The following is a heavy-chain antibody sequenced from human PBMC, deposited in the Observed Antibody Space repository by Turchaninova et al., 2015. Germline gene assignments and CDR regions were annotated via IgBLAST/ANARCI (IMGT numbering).Heavy chain of an antibody. D-gene: IGHD5-18*01. Sequence: EVQLVESGGGLVQPGGSLRLSCVVSGFTFSSYWMSWVRQAPGKGLGWVAKIKQDGSEKYYVDSWKGRFTFSRDNAKNSLYLQMNSLRAEDTAVYYCARGRYSYGYNFDYWGQGTLVTVSS. CDR2: IKQDGSEK. CDR3: ARGRYSYGYNFDY. V-gene: IGHV3-7*01. CDR1: GFTFSSYW. J-gene: IGHJ4*02.